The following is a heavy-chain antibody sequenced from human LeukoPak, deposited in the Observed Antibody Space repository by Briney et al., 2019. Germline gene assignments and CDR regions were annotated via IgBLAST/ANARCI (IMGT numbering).Heavy chain of an antibody. CDR2: INPSGGNT. Sequence: GASVKVSCRASGYTFTSYYMHWVRQAPGQGLEWMAIINPSGGNTGYAQKFQGRVTMTRNTSISTAYMELSSLRSEDTAVYYCARGSTGYWGQGTLVTVSS. CDR1: GYTFTSYY. J-gene: IGHJ4*02. V-gene: IGHV1-46*01. CDR3: ARGSTGY.